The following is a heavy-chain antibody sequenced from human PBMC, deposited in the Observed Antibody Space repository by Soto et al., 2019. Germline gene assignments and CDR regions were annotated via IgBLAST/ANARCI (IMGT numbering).Heavy chain of an antibody. CDR1: GYNFAGYW. CDR3: ERGGVSTRTFDY. CDR2: IYPSDSDT. Sequence: GESLKISCKGSGYNFAGYWIAWVRQMPGKGLELMGIIYPSDSDTRYRPSFQVQVTISADKSISSAYLQWSSLRASDTAMYYCERGGVSTRTFDYWGQGTPVTVSS. J-gene: IGHJ4*02. V-gene: IGHV5-51*01. D-gene: IGHD3-3*01.